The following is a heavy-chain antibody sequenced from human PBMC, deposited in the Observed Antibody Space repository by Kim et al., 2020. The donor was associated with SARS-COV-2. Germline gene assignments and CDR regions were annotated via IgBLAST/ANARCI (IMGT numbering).Heavy chain of an antibody. CDR2: IGPGGDT. Sequence: GGSLRPSCAASGFTFNSYALSWVRQAPGIGLEWVSGIGPGGDTHYVDSVKGRFTISRDNSRNTLSLQMNSLRVEDTAVYYCAKYTVKTPPDYGGQGALVTVSS. CDR3: AKYTVKTPPDY. D-gene: IGHD4-17*01. J-gene: IGHJ4*02. V-gene: IGHV3-23*01. CDR1: GFTFNSYA.